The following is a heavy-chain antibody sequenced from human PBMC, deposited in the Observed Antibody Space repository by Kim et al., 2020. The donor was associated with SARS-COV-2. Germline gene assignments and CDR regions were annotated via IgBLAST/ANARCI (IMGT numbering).Heavy chain of an antibody. CDR3: TTRDIVGAKYYYYGMDV. J-gene: IGHJ6*02. D-gene: IGHD1-26*01. V-gene: IGHV3-15*01. Sequence: PVKGRFTISRDDSKNTLYLQMNSLKTEDTAVYYCTTRDIVGAKYYYYGMDVWGQGTTVTVSS.